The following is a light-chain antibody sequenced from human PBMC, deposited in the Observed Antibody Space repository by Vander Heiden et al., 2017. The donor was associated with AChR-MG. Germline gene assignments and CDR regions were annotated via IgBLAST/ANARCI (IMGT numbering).Light chain of an antibody. Sequence: VLPQSPGTLSLSPGFRATLSCRASQSVSSNYLAWYQQKPGQAPRLLIYGTSSSATGIPDRFSGGGSGTDFTLTISRLEPEDFAVYYCQQYGSSPQFTFGPGTKVDIK. CDR1: QSVSSNY. CDR2: GTS. CDR3: QQYGSSPQFT. V-gene: IGKV3-20*01. J-gene: IGKJ3*01.